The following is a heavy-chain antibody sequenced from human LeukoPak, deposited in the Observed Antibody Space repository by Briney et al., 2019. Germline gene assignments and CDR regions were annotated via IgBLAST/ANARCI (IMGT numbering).Heavy chain of an antibody. CDR2: FDPEDGET. V-gene: IGHV1-24*01. J-gene: IGHJ4*02. Sequence: ASVKLSCKVSGYTLTELSMHWVRQAPGKGLEWMGGFDPEDGETIYAQKFQGRVTMTEDTSTDTAYMELSSLRSEDTAVYYCATVEMPNVLLWFGELLRLDYWGQGTLVTVSS. CDR3: ATVEMPNVLLWFGELLRLDY. CDR1: GYTLTELS. D-gene: IGHD3-10*01.